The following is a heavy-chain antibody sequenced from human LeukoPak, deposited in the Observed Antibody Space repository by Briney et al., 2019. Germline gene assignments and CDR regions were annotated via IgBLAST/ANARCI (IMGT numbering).Heavy chain of an antibody. CDR2: IYYSGST. CDR3: ASHREGSSGYFGY. J-gene: IGHJ4*02. CDR1: GGSISSYY. D-gene: IGHD3-22*01. V-gene: IGHV4-59*08. Sequence: PSETLSLTCTVSGGSISSYYWSWIRQPPGKGLEWIGYIYYSGSTNYNPSLKSRVTISVDTSKNQFSLKLSSVTAADTAVYYCASHREGSSGYFGYWGQGTLVTVSS.